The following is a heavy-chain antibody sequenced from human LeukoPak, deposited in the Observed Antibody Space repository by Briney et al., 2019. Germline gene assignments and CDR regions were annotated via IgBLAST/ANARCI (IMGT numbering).Heavy chain of an antibody. CDR1: GGSISSYY. D-gene: IGHD2-15*01. CDR2: ISSSSSYI. V-gene: IGHV3-21*01. J-gene: IGHJ6*03. Sequence: PSETLSLTCTVSGGSISSYYWSWVRQAPGKGLEWGSSISSSSSYIYYADSVKGRFTISRANAKNSLYLQMNTLSAEDTAVYYCARGGRLYYYYYYMDVWGKGTTVTVSS. CDR3: ARGGRLYYYYYYMDV.